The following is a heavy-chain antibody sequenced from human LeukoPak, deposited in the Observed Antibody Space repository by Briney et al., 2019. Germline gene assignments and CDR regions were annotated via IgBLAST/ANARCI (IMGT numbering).Heavy chain of an antibody. CDR3: AADTFPSNDDAFDI. D-gene: IGHD3-16*01. CDR2: ISAYNGNT. V-gene: IGHV1-18*01. CDR1: GYTFTSYG. Sequence: ASVKVSCKASGYTFTSYGISWVRQAPGQGLEWMGWISAYNGNTNYAQKLQGRVTMTTDTSTSTAYMELSSLRSEDTAVYYCAADTFPSNDDAFDIWGQGTMVTVSS. J-gene: IGHJ3*02.